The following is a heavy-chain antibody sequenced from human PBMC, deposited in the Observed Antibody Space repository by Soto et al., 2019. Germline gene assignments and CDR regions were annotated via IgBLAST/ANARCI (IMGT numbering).Heavy chain of an antibody. CDR3: ARDVLHSSSSNYYYYYGMDV. CDR2: IKPNSGGT. J-gene: IGHJ6*02. CDR1: GYTFTGYY. D-gene: IGHD6-6*01. V-gene: IGHV1-2*04. Sequence: ASVKVSCKASGYTFTGYYMHWVRQAPGQGLEWMGWIKPNSGGTNYAQKYQGWVTMTRDTSISTAYMELSRLRSDDTAVYYCARDVLHSSSSNYYYYYGMDVWGQGTTVTVSS.